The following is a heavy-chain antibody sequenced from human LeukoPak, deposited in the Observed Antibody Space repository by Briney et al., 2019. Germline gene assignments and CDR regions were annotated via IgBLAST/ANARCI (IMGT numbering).Heavy chain of an antibody. J-gene: IGHJ3*02. Sequence: ASVKVSCKASGYTFTSYGFSWVRQAPGQGLEWMGWISAYNGNTNYAQKLQGRVTMTTDTSTSTAYMELRSLRSDDTAVYYCARDLGTPMVRGVRGDDAFDIWGQGTMVTVSS. D-gene: IGHD3-10*01. V-gene: IGHV1-18*01. CDR1: GYTFTSYG. CDR2: ISAYNGNT. CDR3: ARDLGTPMVRGVRGDDAFDI.